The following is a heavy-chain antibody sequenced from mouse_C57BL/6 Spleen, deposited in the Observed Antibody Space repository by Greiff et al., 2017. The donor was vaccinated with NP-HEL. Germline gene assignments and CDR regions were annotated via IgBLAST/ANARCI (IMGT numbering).Heavy chain of an antibody. D-gene: IGHD1-1*01. Sequence: QVQLKQSGPELVKPGASVKISCKASGYAFSSSWMNWVKQRPGKGLEWIGRIYPGDGDTNYNGKFKGKATLTADKSYSTAYMQLSSLTSEDSAVYFCARRGYYYGSSFDYWGQGTTLTVSS. J-gene: IGHJ2*01. CDR2: IYPGDGDT. V-gene: IGHV1-82*01. CDR3: ARRGYYYGSSFDY. CDR1: GYAFSSSW.